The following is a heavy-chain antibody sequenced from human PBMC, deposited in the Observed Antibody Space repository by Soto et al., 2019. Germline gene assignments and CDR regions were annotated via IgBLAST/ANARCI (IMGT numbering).Heavy chain of an antibody. Sequence: EVQVVESGGGLVQPGGALRLSCAVSGFALSRYWMSWVRQAPGKGLEWVANIKEDGSEKHYVDSVNGRFAIARENAKKGLYWQMNSLRAEDTAVYDCAHGAVGGQGTLVTVSS. CDR1: GFALSRYW. CDR3: AHGAV. V-gene: IGHV3-7*05. CDR2: IKEDGSEK. J-gene: IGHJ4*02. D-gene: IGHD4-17*01.